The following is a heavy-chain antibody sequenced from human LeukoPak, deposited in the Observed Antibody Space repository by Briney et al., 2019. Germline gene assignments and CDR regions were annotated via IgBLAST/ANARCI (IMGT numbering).Heavy chain of an antibody. Sequence: SVKVSCKASGGTFSSYAISWVRQAPGQGLEWMGGIIPIFGTANYAQKFQGRVTMTTDTSTSTAYMELRSLRSDDTAVYYCVRDDYDILPGYLDYWGQGTLVTVSS. V-gene: IGHV1-69*05. CDR1: GGTFSSYA. J-gene: IGHJ4*02. CDR3: VRDDYDILPGYLDY. D-gene: IGHD3-9*01. CDR2: IIPIFGTA.